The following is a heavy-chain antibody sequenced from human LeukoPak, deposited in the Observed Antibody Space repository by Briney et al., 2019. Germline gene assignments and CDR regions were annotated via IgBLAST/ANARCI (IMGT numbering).Heavy chain of an antibody. Sequence: PGGSLRLSCAASGFTFSSYGTHWVRQAPGKGLGWVAFIRYDGSNKYYADSVKGRFTISRDNSKNTLYLQMNSLRAEDTAVYYCAKDFYGDYSGSCFDYWGQGTLVTVSS. CDR2: IRYDGSNK. CDR1: GFTFSSYG. J-gene: IGHJ4*02. D-gene: IGHD4-17*01. CDR3: AKDFYGDYSGSCFDY. V-gene: IGHV3-30*02.